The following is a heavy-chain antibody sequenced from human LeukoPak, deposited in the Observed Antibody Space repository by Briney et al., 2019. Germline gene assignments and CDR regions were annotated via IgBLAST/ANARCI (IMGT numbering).Heavy chain of an antibody. CDR3: AAIWGVSDY. Sequence: GSVKVSCKTSGGNSNFFAINWVRQAPGQGLEWMGWMNPNSGNTGYAQKFQGRVTMTRNTSVSTAYMELSSLRSEDTAVYYCAAIWGVSDYWGQGTLVTVSS. CDR1: GGNSNFFA. D-gene: IGHD3-10*01. J-gene: IGHJ4*02. V-gene: IGHV1-8*02. CDR2: MNPNSGNT.